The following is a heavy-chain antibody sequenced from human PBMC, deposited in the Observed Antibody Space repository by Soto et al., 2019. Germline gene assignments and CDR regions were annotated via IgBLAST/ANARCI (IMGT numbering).Heavy chain of an antibody. CDR2: ITPMSRTT. Sequence: ASVKVSCKAPGETFRRDVISWVRQAPGQGLEWLGGITPMSRTTDYAQKFQGRVTISADKSTGTAYFELSSLTFDDTGVYYCARGVSMAGRPGFFHHWGQGSLVTVSS. CDR3: ARGVSMAGRPGFFHH. J-gene: IGHJ1*01. V-gene: IGHV1-69*06. CDR1: GETFRRDV. D-gene: IGHD6-6*01.